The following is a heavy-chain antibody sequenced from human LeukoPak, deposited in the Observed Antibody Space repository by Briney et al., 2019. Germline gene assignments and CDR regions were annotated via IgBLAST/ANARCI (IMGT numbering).Heavy chain of an antibody. CDR3: ARVGGITLALAPSPFPDYNYYYMDV. J-gene: IGHJ6*03. V-gene: IGHV3-48*03. Sequence: GGSLRLSCAASGFIFSSYEMNWVRQAPGKGLEWVAYITGSRTTIYYTDSVKGRFTISRDNAKNSLYLQMNSLRAEDTAVYYCARVGGITLALAPSPFPDYNYYYMDVWGKGTTVTASS. D-gene: IGHD3-10*01. CDR1: GFIFSSYE. CDR2: ITGSRTTI.